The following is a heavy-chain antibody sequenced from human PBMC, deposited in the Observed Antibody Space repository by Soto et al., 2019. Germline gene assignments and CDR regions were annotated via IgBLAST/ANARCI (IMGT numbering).Heavy chain of an antibody. CDR1: GYTFTSYG. D-gene: IGHD3-22*01. CDR2: ISAYNGNT. J-gene: IGHJ4*02. CDR3: ARNIIDSSGYYYSTPPLDC. V-gene: IGHV1-18*01. Sequence: QVQLVQSGAEVKKPGASVKVSCKASGYTFTSYGISWVRQAPGQGLEWMGWISAYNGNTNYAQKLQGRVTMTTDTSTSTAYMELSGLRSDDTAVYYCARNIIDSSGYYYSTPPLDCWGQGTLVTVSS.